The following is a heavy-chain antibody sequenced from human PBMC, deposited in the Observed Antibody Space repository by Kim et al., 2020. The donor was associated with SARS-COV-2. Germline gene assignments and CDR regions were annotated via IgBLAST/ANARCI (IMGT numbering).Heavy chain of an antibody. J-gene: IGHJ4*02. Sequence: GGSLRLSCAVSGFTFNSYTMYWVRQAPGKGLEWVSGITKSGDRTYYADSVKGRFTISRDNSRNTLFLQMDSLRAEDTATYYCAKGLAVESTLDYWGQGTL. CDR1: GFTFNSYT. CDR3: AKGLAVESTLDY. D-gene: IGHD3-3*01. CDR2: ITKSGDRT. V-gene: IGHV3-23*01.